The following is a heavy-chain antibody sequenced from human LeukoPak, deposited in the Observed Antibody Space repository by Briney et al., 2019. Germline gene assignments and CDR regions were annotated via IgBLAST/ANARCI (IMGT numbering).Heavy chain of an antibody. CDR1: GYTFTCYY. CDR3: ARATWGYSYGCFDY. D-gene: IGHD5-18*01. J-gene: IGHJ4*02. Sequence: GASVKVSCKASGYTFTCYYMHWVRQAPGQGLEWMGWSNPNSGGTNYAQKFQGRVTITRDTSISPAYMALSRLRSDDTAVYYCARATWGYSYGCFDYWGQGTLVTVSS. V-gene: IGHV1-2*02. CDR2: SNPNSGGT.